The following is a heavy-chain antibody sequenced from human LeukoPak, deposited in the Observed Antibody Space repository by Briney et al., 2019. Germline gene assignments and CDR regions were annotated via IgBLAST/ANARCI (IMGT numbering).Heavy chain of an antibody. Sequence: MSSETLSLTCTVSGGSISSYYWSWIRQPPGKGLEWIGYIYYSGSTNYNPSLKSRVTISVDTSKNQFSLKLSSVTAADTAVYYCASSQRGSYEAFDIWGQGTMVTVSS. V-gene: IGHV4-59*08. D-gene: IGHD1-26*01. CDR3: ASSQRGSYEAFDI. CDR2: IYYSGST. J-gene: IGHJ3*02. CDR1: GGSISSYY.